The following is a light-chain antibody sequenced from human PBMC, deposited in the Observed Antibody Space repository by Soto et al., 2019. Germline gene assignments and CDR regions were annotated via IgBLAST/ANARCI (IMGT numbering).Light chain of an antibody. V-gene: IGLV1-40*01. CDR3: QSHDSSLSGYVV. CDR1: SSNIGAGYD. Sequence: QSVLTQPPSVSGAPGQRVTISCTGSSSNIGAGYDVHWYQQLPGTAPKLLIYGNSNRPSGVPDRFSGSKSGTSASLAITGLQAEDEADYYGQSHDSSLSGYVVFGGGTKLTVL. CDR2: GNS. J-gene: IGLJ2*01.